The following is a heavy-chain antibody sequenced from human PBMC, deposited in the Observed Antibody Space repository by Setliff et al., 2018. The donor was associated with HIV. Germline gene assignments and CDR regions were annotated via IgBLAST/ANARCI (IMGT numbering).Heavy chain of an antibody. J-gene: IGHJ3*01. D-gene: IGHD4-17*01. Sequence: ASVKVSCKASGYTFTGYFLHWVRQAPGQGLEYMGWISPNSGSANYAQRFQGRVSMTRDTSTSTVYMELSSLRSEDTAVYYCARGQASNDYGVSFWGQGTMVTVSS. CDR1: GYTFTGYF. V-gene: IGHV1-2*02. CDR2: ISPNSGSA. CDR3: ARGQASNDYGVSF.